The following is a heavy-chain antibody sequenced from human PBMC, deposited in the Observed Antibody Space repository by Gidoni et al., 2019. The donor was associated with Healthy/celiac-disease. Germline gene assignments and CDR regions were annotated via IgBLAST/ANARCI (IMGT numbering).Heavy chain of an antibody. CDR1: GGTFSSYA. CDR2: IIPIFGTA. J-gene: IGHJ3*02. V-gene: IGHV1-69*01. CDR3: ARDRSAYYYDSSGYFCAFDI. Sequence: QVQLVQSGAEGKKPGSSVNVSCRASGGTFSSYASSWVRQAPGQGLEWMGGIIPIFGTANYAQKFQGRVTITADESTSTAYMELSSLRSEDTAVYYCARDRSAYYYDSSGYFCAFDIWGQGTMVTVSS. D-gene: IGHD3-22*01.